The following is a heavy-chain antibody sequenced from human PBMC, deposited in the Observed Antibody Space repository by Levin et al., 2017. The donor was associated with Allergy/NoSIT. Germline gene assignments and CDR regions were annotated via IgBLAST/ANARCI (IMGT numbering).Heavy chain of an antibody. V-gene: IGHV4-34*01. Sequence: PSETLSLTCGVSGGSLSGNYWSWIRQSPGKGLEWIGKISLGGSTNYNPSLKSRVTISADTSKNQISLQLTSVTAADTAVYYCTRGYGSGTYVDWFDPWGQGTLVTVSS. CDR2: ISLGGST. CDR3: TRGYGSGTYVDWFDP. J-gene: IGHJ5*02. CDR1: GGSLSGNY. D-gene: IGHD3-10*01.